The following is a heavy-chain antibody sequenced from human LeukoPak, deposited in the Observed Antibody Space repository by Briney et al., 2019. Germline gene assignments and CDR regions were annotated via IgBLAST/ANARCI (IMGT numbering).Heavy chain of an antibody. CDR1: GGSLTSYY. Sequence: SETLCLTCIVSGGSLTSYYWSWIRLPPGKGLEWICYIYYTGSTSYSPSLKSRITISVDTSKNLFSLRLSSVTAADTGVYYCARRLGSGYAEDYYYYGLDVWGQRTTVTVSS. CDR2: IYYTGST. D-gene: IGHD5-12*01. CDR3: ARRLGSGYAEDYYYYGLDV. J-gene: IGHJ6*02. V-gene: IGHV4-59*01.